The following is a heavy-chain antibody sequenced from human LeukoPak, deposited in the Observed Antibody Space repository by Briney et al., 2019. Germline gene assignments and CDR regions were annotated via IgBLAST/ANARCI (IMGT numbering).Heavy chain of an antibody. J-gene: IGHJ6*02. V-gene: IGHV4-4*07. CDR3: ARGDSGDYPDFYYYAMDV. CDR1: GGSISSYY. Sequence: PSETLSLTCTVSGGSISSYYWSWIRQPAGKGLEWIGRIYTSGSTNYNPSLQSRVTMSVDTSKNHFSLKLSSVTAADTGVYYCARGDSGDYPDFYYYAMDVWGQGTTVTVSS. CDR2: IYTSGST. D-gene: IGHD4-17*01.